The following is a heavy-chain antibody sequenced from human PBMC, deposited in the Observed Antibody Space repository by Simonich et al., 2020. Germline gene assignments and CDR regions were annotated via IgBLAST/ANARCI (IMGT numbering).Heavy chain of an antibody. CDR2: IYWNDDK. Sequence: QITLKESGPTLVKPTQTLTLTCTFSGFSLSTSGVGVGWIRQPPGKALEWLALIYWNDDKRDSPALKVMLTITKDTSKNQVVLTMTNMDPVDTATYYCAHRRGFFDYWGQGTLVTVSS. CDR3: AHRRGFFDY. J-gene: IGHJ4*02. CDR1: GFSLSTSGVG. V-gene: IGHV2-5*01.